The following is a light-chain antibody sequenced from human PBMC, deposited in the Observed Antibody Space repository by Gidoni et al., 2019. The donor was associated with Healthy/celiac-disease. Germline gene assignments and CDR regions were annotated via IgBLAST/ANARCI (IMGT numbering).Light chain of an antibody. CDR3: QQYGSSFT. Sequence: IVLTQSPGTLPLSPGERATLTCRASQSVSSSYLAWYQQKPGQAPRLLIYGASSRATGIPDRFSGSGSGTDFTLTISRLEPEDFAVYYCQQYGSSFTFGPXTKVDIK. CDR1: QSVSSSY. J-gene: IGKJ3*01. V-gene: IGKV3-20*01. CDR2: GAS.